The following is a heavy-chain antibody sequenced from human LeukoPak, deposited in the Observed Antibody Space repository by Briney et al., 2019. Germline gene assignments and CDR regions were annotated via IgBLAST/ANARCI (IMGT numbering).Heavy chain of an antibody. CDR2: ISSSGSTI. D-gene: IGHD3-22*01. V-gene: IGHV3-11*01. CDR1: GFTFSDYY. J-gene: IGHJ4*02. Sequence: GGSLRLSCAASGFTFSDYYMSWIRQAPGKGLEWVSYISSSGSTIYYADSVKGRFTISRDNAKNSLYLQMNSLRAEDTAVYYCATDYYDSSGYYYFDYWGQGTLVTVSS. CDR3: ATDYYDSSGYYYFDY.